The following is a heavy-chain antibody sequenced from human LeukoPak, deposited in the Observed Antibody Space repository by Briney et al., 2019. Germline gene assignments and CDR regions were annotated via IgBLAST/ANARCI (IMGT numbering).Heavy chain of an antibody. V-gene: IGHV3-66*02. CDR3: ASAEYCTSTSCRPYYLDY. CDR2: IYSGGST. J-gene: IGHJ4*02. Sequence: GGSLRLSCAASGFTFSSYWMSWVRQAPGKGLEWVSVIYSGGSTYYADSVKGRFTISRDNSKNTLYLQMNSLRAEDTAVYYCASAEYCTSTSCRPYYLDYWGQGTLVTVSS. D-gene: IGHD2-2*01. CDR1: GFTFSSYW.